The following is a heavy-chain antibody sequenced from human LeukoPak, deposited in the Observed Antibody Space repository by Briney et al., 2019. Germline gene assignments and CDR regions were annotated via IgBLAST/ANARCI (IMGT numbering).Heavy chain of an antibody. CDR1: GFIFSSYA. CDR2: ISGSGGST. Sequence: GGSLRLSCAASGFIFSSYAMTWVRQAPGKGLEWVSAISGSGGSTNYADSVKGRFTISRDTSKSTLYLQMNSLRAEDTAVYYCAKRSGDSYYLDSWGQGTLVTVSS. J-gene: IGHJ4*02. V-gene: IGHV3-23*01. CDR3: AKRSGDSYYLDS. D-gene: IGHD2-15*01.